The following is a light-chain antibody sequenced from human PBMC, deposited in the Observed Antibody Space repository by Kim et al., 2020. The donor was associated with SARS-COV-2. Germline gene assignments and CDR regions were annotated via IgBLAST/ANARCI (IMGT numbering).Light chain of an antibody. J-gene: IGLJ3*02. Sequence: RPTATLTRTGNSNNVGNQGAAWLQQHQGHPPKLLSYRNNNRPSGISERLSASRSGNTASLTITGLQPEDEADYYCSAWDSSLSARVFGGGTQLTVL. CDR2: RNN. CDR3: SAWDSSLSARV. CDR1: SNNVGNQG. V-gene: IGLV10-54*01.